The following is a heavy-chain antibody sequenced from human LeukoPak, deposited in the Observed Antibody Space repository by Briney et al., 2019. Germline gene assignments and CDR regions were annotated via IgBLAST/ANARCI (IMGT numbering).Heavy chain of an antibody. Sequence: GGSLTLSCAASGFTFSNFGFHWVRQAPGKGLEWVEVIFYDGSRKFYADSVKGRFTISRDTSKNTLYLQLNSLRAEDTAVYYCARDDSATYYNLAYWGQGTPVTVSS. V-gene: IGHV3-33*01. J-gene: IGHJ4*02. CDR3: ARDDSATYYNLAY. D-gene: IGHD3-10*01. CDR2: IFYDGSRK. CDR1: GFTFSNFG.